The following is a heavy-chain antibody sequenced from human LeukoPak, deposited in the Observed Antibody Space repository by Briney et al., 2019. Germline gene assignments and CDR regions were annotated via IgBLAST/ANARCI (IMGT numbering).Heavy chain of an antibody. CDR3: ARLAYCGGDCYRTTRGYFQH. CDR1: GYSFTNYW. CDR2: IYPGDSDT. J-gene: IGHJ1*01. V-gene: IGHV5-51*01. D-gene: IGHD2-21*02. Sequence: GESLKISCKGSGYSFTNYWIGWVRQMPGKGLEWMGIIYPGDSDTKYSPSLQGQVSISADKSINTVYLQWSSLKASDTGMYYCARLAYCGGDCYRTTRGYFQHWGQGTLVTVSS.